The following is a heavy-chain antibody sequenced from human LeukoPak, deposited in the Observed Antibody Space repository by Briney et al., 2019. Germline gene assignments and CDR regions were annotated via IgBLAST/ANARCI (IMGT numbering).Heavy chain of an antibody. D-gene: IGHD6-13*01. Sequence: PSETLSLTCTVSGGSISSYYWNWIRQPPEKGLEWIGYIYYSGSTNYNPSLKSRVTISVDTSKNQFSLRLNSLTAADTDVYYCARGGSSSSLNHFDNWGQGILVTVSS. CDR2: IYYSGST. CDR3: ARGGSSSSLNHFDN. CDR1: GGSISSYY. V-gene: IGHV4-59*01. J-gene: IGHJ4*02.